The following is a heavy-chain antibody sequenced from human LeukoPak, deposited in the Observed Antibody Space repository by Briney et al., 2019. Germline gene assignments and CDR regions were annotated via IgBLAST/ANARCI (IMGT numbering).Heavy chain of an antibody. Sequence: GSLRLSCAASGFTFSSYSMNWVRQAPGKGLEWVSSISSSSSYIYYADSVKGRFTISRDNAKNSLYLQMNSLGAEDTAVYYCARGPSGYHNTGGQGTLVTVSS. CDR3: ARGPSGYHNT. CDR1: GFTFSSYS. J-gene: IGHJ4*02. V-gene: IGHV3-21*01. D-gene: IGHD5-12*01. CDR2: ISSSSSYI.